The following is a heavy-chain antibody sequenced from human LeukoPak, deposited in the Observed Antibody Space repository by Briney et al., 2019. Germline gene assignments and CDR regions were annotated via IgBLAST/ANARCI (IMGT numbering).Heavy chain of an antibody. CDR2: ISGSGGST. V-gene: IGHV3-23*01. CDR1: GFTFSSYA. J-gene: IGHJ6*02. CDR3: AKTYYDFWSGYLHYYYYGMDV. Sequence: PGGSLRLSCAASGFTFSSYAMSWVRQAPGKGLEWVSAISGSGGSTYYADSVKGRFTISRDNSKNTLYLQMNSLRAEDTAVYYCAKTYYDFWSGYLHYYYYGMDVWGQGTTATVSS. D-gene: IGHD3-3*01.